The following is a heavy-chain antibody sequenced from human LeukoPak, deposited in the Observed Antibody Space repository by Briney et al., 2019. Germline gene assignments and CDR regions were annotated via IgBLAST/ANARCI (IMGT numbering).Heavy chain of an antibody. V-gene: IGHV4-61*02. CDR2: IYTSGST. CDR1: GGSISSGSYY. J-gene: IGHJ3*02. CDR3: ARTVVSWRAAFDI. D-gene: IGHD2-21*01. Sequence: SETLSLTCTVSGGSISSGSYYWSWIRQPAGKGLEWIGRIYTSGSTNYNPSLKSRVTISVDTSKNQFSLKLSSVTAADTAVYYCARTVVSWRAAFDIWGQGTMVTVSS.